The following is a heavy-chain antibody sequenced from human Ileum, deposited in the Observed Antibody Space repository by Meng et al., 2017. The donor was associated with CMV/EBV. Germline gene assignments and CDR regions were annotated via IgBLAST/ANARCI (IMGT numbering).Heavy chain of an antibody. J-gene: IGHJ4*02. Sequence: GGSLRLSCAASGFTFNIYDIHWVRQAPGKGLEWVAVMRFHGSNEYYADSVKGRFSVSRDNSKSTLYLQMNSLKPEDTAVYVCAKDLKAYSSGWSSDYWGQGTLVTVSS. CDR1: GFTFNIYD. D-gene: IGHD6-19*01. CDR3: AKDLKAYSSGWSSDY. CDR2: MRFHGSNE. V-gene: IGHV3-30*02.